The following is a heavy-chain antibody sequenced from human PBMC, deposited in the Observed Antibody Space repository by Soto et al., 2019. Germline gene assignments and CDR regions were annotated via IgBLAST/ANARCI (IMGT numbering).Heavy chain of an antibody. CDR1: GYSFTSYW. Sequence: PGESLKISCKGSGYSFTSYWIGWVRQMPGKGLEWMGIIYPGDSDTRYSLSFQGQVTISADKSISTAYLQWSSLKASDTAMYYCARPSSMVYAPKGYFDLWGRGTLVTVSS. J-gene: IGHJ2*01. CDR2: IYPGDSDT. D-gene: IGHD2-8*01. CDR3: ARPSSMVYAPKGYFDL. V-gene: IGHV5-51*01.